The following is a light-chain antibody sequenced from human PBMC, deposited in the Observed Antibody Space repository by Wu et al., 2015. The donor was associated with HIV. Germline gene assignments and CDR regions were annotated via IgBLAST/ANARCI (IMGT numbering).Light chain of an antibody. J-gene: IGKJ5*01. CDR1: QSITIS. CDR2: DAS. V-gene: IGKV3-11*01. Sequence: EIVLTQSPATLALSPGERATLSCRASQSITISLAWYQQTPGQAPRLLIYDASNRATGIPARFSGSGSGTDFTLTISSLEPEDSAVYYCQQRSNWLFTFGQGTRLEIK. CDR3: QQRSNWLFT.